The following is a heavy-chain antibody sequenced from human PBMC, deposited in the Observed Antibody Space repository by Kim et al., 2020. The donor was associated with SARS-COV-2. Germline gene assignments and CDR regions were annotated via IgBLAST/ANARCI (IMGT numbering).Heavy chain of an antibody. V-gene: IGHV3-20*04. CDR1: GFTFDDYG. Sequence: GGSLRLSCAASGFTFDDYGMSWVRQAPGKGLEWVSGINWNGGSTGYADSVKGRFTISRDNAKNSLYLQMNSLRAEDTALYYCAREGRGAQQSNYFDYWGQGTLVTVSS. CDR2: INWNGGST. D-gene: IGHD1-26*01. CDR3: AREGRGAQQSNYFDY. J-gene: IGHJ4*02.